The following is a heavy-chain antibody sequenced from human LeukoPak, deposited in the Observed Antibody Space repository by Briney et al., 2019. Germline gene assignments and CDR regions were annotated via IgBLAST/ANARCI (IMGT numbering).Heavy chain of an antibody. CDR1: GFTFSSYW. J-gene: IGHJ6*04. CDR2: IKQDGSEK. V-gene: IGHV3-7*03. Sequence: PGGSLRLSCAASGFTFSSYWMSWVRQAPGKGLEWVANIKQDGSEKYYVDSVKGRFTISRDNAKNSLYLQMNSLRAEDTAVYYCANHGSGPYYYSYGMDVWGKGTTATVSS. D-gene: IGHD3-10*01. CDR3: ANHGSGPYYYSYGMDV.